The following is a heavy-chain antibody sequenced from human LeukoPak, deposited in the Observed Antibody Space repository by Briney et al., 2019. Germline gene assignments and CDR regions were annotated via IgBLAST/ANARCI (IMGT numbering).Heavy chain of an antibody. Sequence: GESLQISCKGSGYSFTSYWIGWVRQMPGKGLEWLGIIYPGDSDTRYSPSFQGQVTISADKSISTAYLQWSSLKASDTAMYYCARQSRVSGSWYIIDYWGQGTLVTVSS. D-gene: IGHD6-13*01. CDR3: ARQSRVSGSWYIIDY. J-gene: IGHJ4*02. V-gene: IGHV5-51*01. CDR2: IYPGDSDT. CDR1: GYSFTSYW.